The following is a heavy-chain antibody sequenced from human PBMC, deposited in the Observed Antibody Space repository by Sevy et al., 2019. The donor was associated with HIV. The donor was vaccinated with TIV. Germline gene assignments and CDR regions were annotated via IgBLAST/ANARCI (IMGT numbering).Heavy chain of an antibody. Sequence: GGFLRLSCAAPGFIFSGYWMTWVRQAPGKGLEWVANINPDGSEKYYVGSVKGRFTISRDNARNSLVLQMNSLRAADTAFYYCARGRYCSGGGCYIDYWGQGTLVTVSS. CDR2: INPDGSEK. J-gene: IGHJ4*02. CDR3: ARGRYCSGGGCYIDY. V-gene: IGHV3-7*01. D-gene: IGHD2-15*01. CDR1: GFIFSGYW.